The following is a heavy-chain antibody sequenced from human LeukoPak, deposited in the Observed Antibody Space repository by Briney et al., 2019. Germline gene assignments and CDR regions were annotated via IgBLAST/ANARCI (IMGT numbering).Heavy chain of an antibody. CDR3: NSLSTVGTGIDW. J-gene: IGHJ4*02. D-gene: IGHD1/OR15-1a*01. CDR1: GFTFSSFW. V-gene: IGHV3-74*01. CDR2: VNGDGSST. Sequence: GGSLRLSCAASGFTFSSFWMHWVRQAPGKGLVWVSRVNGDGSSTTYADSVKGRFSISRDNAKNTVYLQFNSLRAEDPALYYCNSLSTVGTGIDWWGQGTLVNVSS.